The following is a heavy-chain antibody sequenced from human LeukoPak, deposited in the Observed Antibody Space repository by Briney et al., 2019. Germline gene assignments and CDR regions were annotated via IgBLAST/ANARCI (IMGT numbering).Heavy chain of an antibody. CDR1: GGSISSSGYY. CDR3: ARGVVGAPAGD. V-gene: IGHV4-39*01. J-gene: IGHJ4*02. CDR2: ISYSGST. D-gene: IGHD1-26*01. Sequence: SETPSLTCSVSGGSISSSGYYWGWIRQPPGKGLEWIGIISYSGSTYYNPSLKSRVTISGDTSKKQFSLKLNSVTAADTAVYFCARGVVGAPAGDWGQGTLVTVSS.